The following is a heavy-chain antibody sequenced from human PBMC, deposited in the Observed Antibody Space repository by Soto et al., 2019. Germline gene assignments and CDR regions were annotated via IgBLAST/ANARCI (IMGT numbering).Heavy chain of an antibody. CDR3: ARPLWRDDYNWGYFDL. CDR1: GFTFSSYA. V-gene: IGHV3-30-3*01. D-gene: IGHD4-4*01. CDR2: ISYDGSNK. J-gene: IGHJ2*01. Sequence: QVQLVESGGGVVQPGRSLRLSGAASGFTFSSYAMHWVRQAPGKGLEWVAVISYDGSNKYYADSVKGRFTISRDNSKNXLYLQMNSLRAEDTAVYYCARPLWRDDYNWGYFDLWGRGTLVTVSS.